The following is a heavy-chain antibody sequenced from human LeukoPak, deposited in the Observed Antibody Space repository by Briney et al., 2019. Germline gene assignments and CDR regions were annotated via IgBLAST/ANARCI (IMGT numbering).Heavy chain of an antibody. CDR2: ITQDGSST. D-gene: IGHD4-11*01. V-gene: IGHV3-74*01. CDR1: GIIFRNYW. CDR3: ATDDYRGLGY. J-gene: IGHJ4*02. Sequence: GGSLRLSCTTSGIIFRNYWIHWVRQAPGKGLVWVSHITQDGSSTFYADSVKGRFTTSRDNAKNTVFLQMNSLTAEDTGVYYCATDDYRGLGYWGQGILDTVSS.